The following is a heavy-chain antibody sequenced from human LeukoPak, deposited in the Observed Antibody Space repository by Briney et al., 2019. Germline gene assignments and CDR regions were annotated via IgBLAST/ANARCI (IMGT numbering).Heavy chain of an antibody. J-gene: IGHJ4*02. V-gene: IGHV3-48*02. CDR2: ISSSSSTI. CDR3: ASIGWYSNEFDY. CDR1: GFTFSSYS. D-gene: IGHD6-19*01. Sequence: GGSLRLSCAASGFTFSSYSMNWVRQAPGKVLEWFSYISSSSSTIYYADSVKGRFTISRDNAKNSLYLQMNSLRDEDTAVYYRASIGWYSNEFDYWGQGTLVTVSS.